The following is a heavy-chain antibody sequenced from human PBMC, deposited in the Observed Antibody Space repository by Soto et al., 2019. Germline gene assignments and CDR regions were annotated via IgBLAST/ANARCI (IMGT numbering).Heavy chain of an antibody. J-gene: IGHJ4*02. Sequence: ASVKVSYKASGYTFTSYDINWVRQATGQGLEWMGWMNPNSGNTGYAQKFQGRVTMTRNTSISTAYMELSSLRSEDTAVYYCAIATDILTGYYGYWGQGTLVTVSS. CDR2: MNPNSGNT. D-gene: IGHD3-9*01. CDR3: AIATDILTGYYGY. CDR1: GYTFTSYD. V-gene: IGHV1-8*01.